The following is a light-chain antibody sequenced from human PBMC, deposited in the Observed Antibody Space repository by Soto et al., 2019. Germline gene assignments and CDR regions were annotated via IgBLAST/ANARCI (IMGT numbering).Light chain of an antibody. J-gene: IGKJ5*01. CDR2: DTS. CDR1: QNLSRY. V-gene: IGKV3-15*01. CDR3: QQYNNWPPIT. Sequence: EVVLTQSPGTLSLSPGDRACLSCRASQNLSRYFLAWYQQKPGQAPRLLIYDTSTRATGIPARFSGSGSGTEFTLTISSLQSEDFAVYYCQQYNNWPPITFGQGTRLEIK.